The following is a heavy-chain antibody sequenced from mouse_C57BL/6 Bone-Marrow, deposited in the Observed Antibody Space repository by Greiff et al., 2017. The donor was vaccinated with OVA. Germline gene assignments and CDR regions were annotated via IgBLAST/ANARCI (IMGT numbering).Heavy chain of an antibody. J-gene: IGHJ4*01. V-gene: IGHV1-4*01. Sequence: VQLQQSGAELARPGASVKMSCKASGYTFTSYTMHWVKQRPGQGLEWIGYINPSSGYTKYNQKFKDKATLTADKSSSTAYMQLSSLTSEDSAVYYCARSPYGNYAMDYWGQRTSVTVSS. CDR2: INPSSGYT. CDR1: GYTFTSYT. D-gene: IGHD2-1*01. CDR3: ARSPYGNYAMDY.